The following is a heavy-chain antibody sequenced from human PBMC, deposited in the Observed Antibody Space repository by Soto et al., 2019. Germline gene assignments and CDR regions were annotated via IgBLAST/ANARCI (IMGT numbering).Heavy chain of an antibody. D-gene: IGHD6-13*01. J-gene: IGHJ4*02. V-gene: IGHV3-23*01. Sequence: PGGSLRLSCAASGFTFSSYAMYWVRQAPGKGLEWVSGISGDGGSTYYADSVKGRFTISRDNSMHTLSLQMNSLRAEDTAIYYCAKKRGYSSSSDDYWGQGTLVTVSS. CDR1: GFTFSSYA. CDR3: AKKRGYSSSSDDY. CDR2: ISGDGGST.